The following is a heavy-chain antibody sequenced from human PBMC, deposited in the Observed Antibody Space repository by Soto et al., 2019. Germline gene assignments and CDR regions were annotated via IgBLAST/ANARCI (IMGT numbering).Heavy chain of an antibody. CDR2: ISSSSSYI. CDR3: ARDPRSVAGTWGFDY. D-gene: IGHD6-19*01. Sequence: EVQLVESGGGLVKPGGSLRLSCAASGFTFSSYSMNWVRQAPGKGLEWVSSISSSSSYIYYADSVKGRFTISRDNAKNSLDLQMNSLRAEDTAVYYCARDPRSVAGTWGFDYWGQGTLVTVSS. J-gene: IGHJ4*02. CDR1: GFTFSSYS. V-gene: IGHV3-21*01.